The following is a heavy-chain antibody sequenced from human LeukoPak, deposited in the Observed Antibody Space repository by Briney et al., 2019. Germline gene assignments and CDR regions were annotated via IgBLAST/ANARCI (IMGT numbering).Heavy chain of an antibody. D-gene: IGHD3-10*01. V-gene: IGHV4-61*02. CDR3: ARPYYYGSGTRFDP. Sequence: SETLSLTCTVSGGSISSGSYYWSWIRQPAGKGLEWIGRIYTSGSTNYNPSLKSRVTISVDTSKNQFSLKLSSVTAADTAVYYCARPYYYGSGTRFDPWGQGTLVTVSS. CDR2: IYTSGST. CDR1: GGSISSGSYY. J-gene: IGHJ5*02.